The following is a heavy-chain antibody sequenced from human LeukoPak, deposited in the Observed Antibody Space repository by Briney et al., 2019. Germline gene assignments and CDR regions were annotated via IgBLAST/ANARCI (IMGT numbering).Heavy chain of an antibody. V-gene: IGHV3-7*01. CDR2: IKQDGGEK. J-gene: IGHJ4*02. CDR1: GFTFRSYW. CDR3: TRLSGSYYNVEYYFDY. D-gene: IGHD3-10*01. Sequence: GGSLRLSCAASGFTFRSYWMTWVRQAPGKGLEWVANIKQDGGEKYYVDSVKGRFTISRDNAKNSLYLQMNSLSAEDTAVYYCTRLSGSYYNVEYYFDYWGQGTLVTVSS.